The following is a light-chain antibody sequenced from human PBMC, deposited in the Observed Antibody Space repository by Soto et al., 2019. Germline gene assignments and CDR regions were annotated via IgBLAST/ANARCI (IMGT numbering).Light chain of an antibody. V-gene: IGLV1-40*01. CDR1: SSNIGAGYD. CDR3: AAWDDSLNGPV. CDR2: ANS. J-gene: IGLJ2*01. Sequence: QAVLTQPPSVSGAPGQRVTISCTGSSSNIGAGYDVHWYQQLPGTAPQLLIYANSNRPSGVPGRFSGSRSGTSASLAIHGLQSEDEADYHCAAWDDSLNGPVFGGGTKLTVL.